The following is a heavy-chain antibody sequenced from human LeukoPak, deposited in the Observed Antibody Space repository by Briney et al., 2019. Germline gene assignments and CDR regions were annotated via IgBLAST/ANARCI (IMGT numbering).Heavy chain of an antibody. J-gene: IGHJ3*02. D-gene: IGHD5-18*01. V-gene: IGHV3-23*01. Sequence: AGGSLRLSCAASGFTFSSYAMSWVRQAPGKGLEWVSAISGSGGSTYYADSVKGRFTISRDNSKNTLYLQMNSLRAEDTAVYYCAIRERGYSRYDAFDIWGQGTMVTVSS. CDR1: GFTFSSYA. CDR2: ISGSGGST. CDR3: AIRERGYSRYDAFDI.